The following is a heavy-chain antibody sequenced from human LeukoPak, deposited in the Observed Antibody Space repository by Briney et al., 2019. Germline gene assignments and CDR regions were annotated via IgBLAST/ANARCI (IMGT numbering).Heavy chain of an antibody. CDR3: TTDGGITGTPWFDP. V-gene: IGHV3-23*01. Sequence: GGSLRLSCAASGFTFSSYAMNWVRQAPGKGLEWISSISGSGDNTYYADSVKGRFTISRDNSKNTLYLQMNSLKTEDTAVYYCTTDGGITGTPWFDPWGQGTLVTVSS. D-gene: IGHD1-7*01. CDR2: ISGSGDNT. J-gene: IGHJ5*02. CDR1: GFTFSSYA.